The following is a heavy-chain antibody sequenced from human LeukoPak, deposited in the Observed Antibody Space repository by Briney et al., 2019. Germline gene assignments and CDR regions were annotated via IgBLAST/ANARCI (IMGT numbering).Heavy chain of an antibody. Sequence: GGSLRLSCAASGFTFSTSWMSWVRQAPGKGLEWVSSISSSSSHIYYADSVKGRFTISRDNAKNSLYLQMNSLRAEDTAVYYCARVRGAYGMDVWGQGTTVTVSS. V-gene: IGHV3-21*01. J-gene: IGHJ6*02. CDR1: GFTFSTSW. CDR2: ISSSSSHI. CDR3: ARVRGAYGMDV. D-gene: IGHD5-24*01.